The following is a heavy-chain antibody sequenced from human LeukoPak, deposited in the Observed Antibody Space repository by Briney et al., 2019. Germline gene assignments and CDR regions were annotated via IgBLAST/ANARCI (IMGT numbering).Heavy chain of an antibody. J-gene: IGHJ4*02. Sequence: PGRSLRLSCAASGFTFSSYAMHWVRQAPGKGLEWVSSITSSSSYIYYADSVTGRFTISRDNAKNSLYLQMNSLRAEDTAVYYCARKRFTSSSSPTFDSWGQGTLVTVSS. D-gene: IGHD6-6*01. CDR2: ITSSSSYI. V-gene: IGHV3-21*01. CDR1: GFTFSSYA. CDR3: ARKRFTSSSSPTFDS.